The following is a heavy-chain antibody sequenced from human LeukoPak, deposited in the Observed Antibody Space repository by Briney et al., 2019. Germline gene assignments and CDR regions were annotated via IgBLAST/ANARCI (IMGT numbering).Heavy chain of an antibody. V-gene: IGHV3-21*01. CDR1: GFTFSSYD. CDR3: ASSSAARYYYYYMDV. D-gene: IGHD6-25*01. Sequence: GGSLRLSCAASGFTFSSYDMTWVRQAPGRGLEWVSSISSHGTYMFYADSVRGRFTVSGDNTKNALYLQMNSLRVEDTALYYCASSSAARYYYYYMDVWGKGTTVTVSS. CDR2: ISSHGTYM. J-gene: IGHJ6*03.